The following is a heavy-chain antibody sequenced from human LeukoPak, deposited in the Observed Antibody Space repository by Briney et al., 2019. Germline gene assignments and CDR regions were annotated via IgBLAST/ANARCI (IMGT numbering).Heavy chain of an antibody. CDR3: ASAGDCSSTSCYQI. V-gene: IGHV3-7*01. J-gene: IGHJ3*02. Sequence: PGGSLRLSCAASGFTFSSYSMSWVRQAPGKGLEWVANIKQDGSEKYYVDSVKGRFTISRDNAKNSLYLQMNSLRAEDTAVYYCASAGDCSSTSCYQIWGQGTMVTVSS. CDR1: GFTFSSYS. CDR2: IKQDGSEK. D-gene: IGHD2-2*01.